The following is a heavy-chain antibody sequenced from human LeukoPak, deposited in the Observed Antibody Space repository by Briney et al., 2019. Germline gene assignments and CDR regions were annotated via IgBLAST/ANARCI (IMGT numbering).Heavy chain of an antibody. CDR2: IYNSGST. CDR1: GGSISTYY. CDR3: ARVRYSSGWHPWYFDL. D-gene: IGHD6-19*01. Sequence: SETLSLTCTVSGGSISTYYWGWIRQPLGKGLEWIGYIYNSGSTSYNPSLKSRVTISVDTSKNQFSLKLSSVTAADTAVYYCARVRYSSGWHPWYFDLWGRGTLVTVSS. V-gene: IGHV4-59*01. J-gene: IGHJ2*01.